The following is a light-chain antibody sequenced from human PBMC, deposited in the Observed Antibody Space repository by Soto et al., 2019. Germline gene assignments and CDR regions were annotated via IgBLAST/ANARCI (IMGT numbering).Light chain of an antibody. Sequence: EIVMTQSPATLSVSPGERATLSCRASQSVSSNLAWYQQKPGQAPRLLIYGASTRATGIPARFSGSGSGTEFTLTISSLQSEDFAVYYCQQYRNWPYTFGQGTNLEIK. CDR2: GAS. CDR3: QQYRNWPYT. J-gene: IGKJ2*01. V-gene: IGKV3-15*01. CDR1: QSVSSN.